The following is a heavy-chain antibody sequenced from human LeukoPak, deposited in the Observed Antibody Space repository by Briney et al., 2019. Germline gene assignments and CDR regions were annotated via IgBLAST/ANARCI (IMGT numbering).Heavy chain of an antibody. CDR2: IQYDGSNK. CDR1: GFTFSSYG. Sequence: GGSLRLSCAASGFTFSSYGMHWVRQAPGKGLEWVAFIQYDGSNKYYADSVKGRFTISRDNSKNTLYLQMNSLRAEDTAVYYCAKDPWVVRGVTLDYWGQGTLVTVSS. CDR3: AKDPWVVRGVTLDY. J-gene: IGHJ4*02. V-gene: IGHV3-30*02. D-gene: IGHD3-10*01.